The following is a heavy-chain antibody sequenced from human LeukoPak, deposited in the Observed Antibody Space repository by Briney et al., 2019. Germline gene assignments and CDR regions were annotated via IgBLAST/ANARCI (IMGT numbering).Heavy chain of an antibody. CDR2: INPNSGGT. J-gene: IGHJ1*01. D-gene: IGHD1-26*01. CDR3: ARGGPWEQLTSTGEYFQH. V-gene: IGHV1-2*02. Sequence: ASVKVCCKAAVYTFTGYYMHWVRQAPAQGLEWMGWINPNSGGTNCAQKFQARVPMTRDTSISTAYMEVSRLRSDATAVYYCARGGPWEQLTSTGEYFQHWGQGTLVTVPS. CDR1: VYTFTGYY.